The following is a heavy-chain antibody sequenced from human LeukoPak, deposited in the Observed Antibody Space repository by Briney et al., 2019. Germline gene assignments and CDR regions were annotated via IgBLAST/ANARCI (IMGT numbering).Heavy chain of an antibody. J-gene: IGHJ4*02. CDR3: AREGRYHDSSGYYDPFDY. Sequence: GGSLRLSCAASGFTFSSYTMHWVRQAPGKGLEWVAGISCDGSKQYYADSVKGRFTITRDNSKNTLYLQMNSLRAEDTAVYYCAREGRYHDSSGYYDPFDYWGQGTLVTVSS. CDR2: ISCDGSKQ. D-gene: IGHD3-22*01. V-gene: IGHV3-30-3*01. CDR1: GFTFSSYT.